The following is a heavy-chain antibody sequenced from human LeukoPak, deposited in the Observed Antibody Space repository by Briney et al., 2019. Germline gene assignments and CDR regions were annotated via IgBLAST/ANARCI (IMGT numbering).Heavy chain of an antibody. J-gene: IGHJ6*03. CDR1: GFTFRSYA. Sequence: GGSLRLSCAASGFTFRSYAMTWVRQAPGKGLEWVSDISNIATIKYADSVKGRFTMYRDNSKNTLYLRMNSLRAEDTDVYYCAKNGRNPTDNYYMDVWGKGTTVTVSS. CDR3: AKNGRNPTDNYYMDV. V-gene: IGHV3-23*01. D-gene: IGHD4-17*01. CDR2: ISNIATI.